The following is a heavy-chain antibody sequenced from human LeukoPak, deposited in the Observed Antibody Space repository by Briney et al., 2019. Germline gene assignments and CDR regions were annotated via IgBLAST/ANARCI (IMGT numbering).Heavy chain of an antibody. CDR1: GYTVTSYD. V-gene: IGHV1-8*01. CDR2: MNPNSGNT. CDR3: ARGRRGVSRYYFDY. D-gene: IGHD3-10*01. J-gene: IGHJ4*02. Sequence: ASVKVSCTASGYTVTSYDVNWVRQAAGQGLEGMGGMNPNSGNTGYAQKFKGRVTMTRNTSLRTAYMELSSLRSWDTAVYYCARGRRGVSRYYFDYWGQGNLVTVSS.